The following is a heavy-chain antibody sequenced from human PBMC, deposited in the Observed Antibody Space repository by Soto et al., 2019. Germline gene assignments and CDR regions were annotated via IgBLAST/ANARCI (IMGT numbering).Heavy chain of an antibody. D-gene: IGHD2-8*02. J-gene: IGHJ4*02. CDR1: GFTFSSYW. CDR3: SFGQVATRSFDY. V-gene: IGHV3-74*01. CDR2: INSDGSST. Sequence: GGSLRLACAASGFTFSSYWMHWVRQAPGKGLVWVSRINSDGSSTSYADSVKGRFTISRDNAKNTLYLQMNSLRAEDTAVYYCSFGQVATRSFDYWGQGPLVTLSS.